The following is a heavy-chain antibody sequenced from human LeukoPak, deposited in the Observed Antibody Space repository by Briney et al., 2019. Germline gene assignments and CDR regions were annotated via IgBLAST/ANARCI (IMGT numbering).Heavy chain of an antibody. J-gene: IGHJ4*02. CDR2: ISYDGSNK. Sequence: GGSLRLSCAASGFTFSSYAMHWVRQAPGKGLEWVAVISYDGSNKYYADSVKGRFTISRDNSKNTLYLQMNSLRAEDTAVYYCARESGRIYDSSGYPYFDYWGQGTLVTVSS. CDR1: GFTFSSYA. CDR3: ARESGRIYDSSGYPYFDY. V-gene: IGHV3-30-3*01. D-gene: IGHD3-22*01.